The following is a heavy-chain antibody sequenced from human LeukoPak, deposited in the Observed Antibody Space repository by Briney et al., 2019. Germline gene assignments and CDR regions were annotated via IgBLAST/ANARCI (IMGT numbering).Heavy chain of an antibody. Sequence: SETLSLTCTVSGYSISSGYYWSWIRQPPGKGLEWIGYIYYSGSTYYNPSLKSRVTISVDTSKNQFSLKLSSVTTADTAVYYCARHLSGYDAFDIWGQGTMVTVSS. CDR3: ARHLSGYDAFDI. V-gene: IGHV4-30-4*01. D-gene: IGHD3-22*01. CDR2: IYYSGST. J-gene: IGHJ3*02. CDR1: GYSISSGYY.